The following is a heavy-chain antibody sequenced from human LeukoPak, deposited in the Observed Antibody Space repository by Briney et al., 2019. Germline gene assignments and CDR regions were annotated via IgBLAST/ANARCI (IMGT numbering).Heavy chain of an antibody. CDR2: INHSGST. J-gene: IGHJ2*01. D-gene: IGHD3-3*01. Sequence: SSETLSLTCTVSGGSISSYYWSWIRQPPGKGLEWIGEINHSGSTNYNPSLKSRVTISVDTSKNQFSLKLSSVTAADTAVYYCARGKGNFWSGYHGGYFDLWGRGTLVTVSS. V-gene: IGHV4-34*01. CDR1: GGSISSYY. CDR3: ARGKGNFWSGYHGGYFDL.